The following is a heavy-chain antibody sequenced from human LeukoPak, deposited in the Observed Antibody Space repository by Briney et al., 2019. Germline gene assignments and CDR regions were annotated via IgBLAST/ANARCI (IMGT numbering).Heavy chain of an antibody. J-gene: IGHJ3*02. CDR1: GGSISSSSYY. CDR2: IYYGGST. V-gene: IGHV4-39*01. Sequence: SETLSLTCTVSGGSISSSSYYWGWIRQPPGKGLEWIGSIYYGGSTYYNPSLKSRVTISVDTSKNQFSLKLSSVTAADTAVYYCARRTVVPPGAFDIWGQGTMVTVSS. D-gene: IGHD4-23*01. CDR3: ARRTVVPPGAFDI.